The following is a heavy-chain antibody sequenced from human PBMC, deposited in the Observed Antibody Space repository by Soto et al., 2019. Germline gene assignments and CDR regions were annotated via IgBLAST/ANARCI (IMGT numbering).Heavy chain of an antibody. J-gene: IGHJ4*02. CDR1: GDSISSRSYY. V-gene: IGHV4-39*01. D-gene: IGHD2-21*02. Sequence: SEPLSLTCTVTGDSISSRSYYWGWIRQPPGKGLEWIGSIYSSGSTYNNPSLRSRVSMSIDTSKDQFSLKLKSVTAADTALYFCARQRTSVVTQAYYDVWGRGSLVTVSS. CDR2: IYSSGST. CDR3: ARQRTSVVTQAYYDV.